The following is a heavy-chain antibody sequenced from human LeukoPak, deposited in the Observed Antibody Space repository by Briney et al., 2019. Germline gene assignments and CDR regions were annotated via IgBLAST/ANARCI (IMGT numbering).Heavy chain of an antibody. Sequence: GGSLRLSCGASGFTFSSYSLNWVRQAPGKGLEWVGRIKRKTDGGATDYAAPVKGRFTISRDDSKNTLYLHMNSLKTEDTGVYYCTSPSSPYYYYNMDVWGQGTTVTVSS. CDR3: TSPSSPYYYYNMDV. V-gene: IGHV3-15*01. J-gene: IGHJ6*02. CDR2: IKRKTDGGAT. CDR1: GFTFSSYS.